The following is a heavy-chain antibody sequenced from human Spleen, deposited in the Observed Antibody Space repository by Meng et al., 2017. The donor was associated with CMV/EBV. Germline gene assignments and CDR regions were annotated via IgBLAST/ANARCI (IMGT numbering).Heavy chain of an antibody. D-gene: IGHD3-3*01. CDR3: AKDISYYDFWSAGYYYYYYGMDV. V-gene: IGHV3-30*02. J-gene: IGHJ6*02. CDR1: GFTFSMYG. Sequence: GESLKISCVASGFTFSMYGMHWVRQAPGKGLEWVAFIRFDGSNGYYTDSVKGRFTISRDNSKNTLYLQMNSLRAEDTAVYYCAKDISYYDFWSAGYYYYYYGMDVWGQGTTVTVSS. CDR2: IRFDGSNG.